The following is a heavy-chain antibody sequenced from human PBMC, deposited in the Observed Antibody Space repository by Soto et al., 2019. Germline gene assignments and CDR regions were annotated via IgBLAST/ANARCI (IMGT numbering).Heavy chain of an antibody. CDR2: ISGSGGST. Sequence: EVQLLESGGCLVQPGGSLRLSCAASGFTFSSYAMSWVRQAPGKGLEWVSAISGSGGSTYYADSVKGRFTISRDNSKNTLYLQMNSLRAEDTAVYYCAKLQQYYYGMDVWGQGTTVTVSS. J-gene: IGHJ6*02. CDR3: AKLQQYYYGMDV. V-gene: IGHV3-23*01. CDR1: GFTFSSYA.